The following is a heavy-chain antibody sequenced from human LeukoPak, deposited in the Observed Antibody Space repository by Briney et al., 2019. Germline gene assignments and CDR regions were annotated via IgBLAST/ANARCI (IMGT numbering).Heavy chain of an antibody. CDR3: ARRHSSSNAVAGY. V-gene: IGHV5-51*01. D-gene: IGHD6-19*01. Sequence: GESLKISCKGSGYSFSSSWIGWVRQMPGKGLEWMGIIYPGDSDTRYSPSFQGQVTISADKSTSTAYLQWSSLKASDTAMYYCARRHSSSNAVAGYWGQGTLVTVSS. J-gene: IGHJ4*02. CDR1: GYSFSSSW. CDR2: IYPGDSDT.